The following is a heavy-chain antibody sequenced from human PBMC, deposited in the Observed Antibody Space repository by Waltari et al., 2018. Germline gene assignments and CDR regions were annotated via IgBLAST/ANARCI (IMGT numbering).Heavy chain of an antibody. CDR3: ARTGSSSPIYYYYYMDV. J-gene: IGHJ6*03. V-gene: IGHV1-69*11. CDR1: GGTFSSYA. D-gene: IGHD6-6*01. CDR2: IIPLLGTA. Sequence: QVQLVQSGAEVKKPGSSVKVSCKASGGTFSSYAISWVRQAPGQGLEWMGGIIPLLGTAKYAQKFQGRVTVTADESTSTAYMELGSLRSEDTAVYYCARTGSSSPIYYYYYMDVWGKGTTVTVSS.